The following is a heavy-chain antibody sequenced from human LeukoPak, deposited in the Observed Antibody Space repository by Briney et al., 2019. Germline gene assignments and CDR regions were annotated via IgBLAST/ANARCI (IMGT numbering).Heavy chain of an antibody. CDR2: INPTSGGT. D-gene: IGHD3-22*01. CDR3: ATDHRSSSDYLPDY. J-gene: IGHJ4*02. V-gene: IGHV1-2*02. Sequence: ASVKVSCKASGYTFTGYCIHWVRQAPGQGLEWMGWINPTSGGTNYAQKFQGRVTMTGDTSISTAYMELSRLLSDDTAVYYCATDHRSSSDYLPDYWGQGTLVTVSS. CDR1: GYTFTGYC.